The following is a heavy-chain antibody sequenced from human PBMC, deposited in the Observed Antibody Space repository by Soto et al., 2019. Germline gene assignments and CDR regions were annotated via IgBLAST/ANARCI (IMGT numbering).Heavy chain of an antibody. CDR2: ISSSSSVI. D-gene: IGHD7-27*01. J-gene: IGHJ6*03. CDR1: GFILSDCA. CDR3: ARDLSWGSNWYYDMDV. Sequence: EVQLVESGGGLVQPGGSLRLSGATSGFILSDCAMNWVRQAPGKGLEWVSYISSSSSVIDYADSVKGRFTVSRDNARNSLYLQMHSLRAEDTAVYYCARDLSWGSNWYYDMDVWGKGTTVTVSS. V-gene: IGHV3-48*01.